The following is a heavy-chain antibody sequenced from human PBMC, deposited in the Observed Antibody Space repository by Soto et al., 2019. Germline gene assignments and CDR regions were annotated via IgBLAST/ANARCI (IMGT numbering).Heavy chain of an antibody. CDR2: MNPNSGNT. V-gene: IGHV1-8*01. D-gene: IGHD2-8*01. Sequence: ASVKVSCKASGYTFTSYDINWVRQATGQGLEWMGWMNPNSGNTGYAQKFQGRVTTTRNTSISTAYMELSSLRSEDTAVYYCASSLCTNGVCYTVLYWGQGTLVTVSS. CDR1: GYTFTSYD. CDR3: ASSLCTNGVCYTVLY. J-gene: IGHJ4*02.